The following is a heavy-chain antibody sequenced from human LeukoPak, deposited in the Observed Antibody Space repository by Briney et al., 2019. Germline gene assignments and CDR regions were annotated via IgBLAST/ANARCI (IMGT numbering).Heavy chain of an antibody. J-gene: IGHJ4*02. Sequence: SETLSLTCTVSGGSIRSSYYYWGWIRQPPGKGLEWIGSIYDSGSTYYNPSLKSRVTISVDTSKNQFSLKLSSVTAADTAVYYCAREYGGNSDYYFDYWGQGTLVTVSS. CDR3: AREYGGNSDYYFDY. V-gene: IGHV4-39*07. D-gene: IGHD4-23*01. CDR1: GGSIRSSYYY. CDR2: IYDSGST.